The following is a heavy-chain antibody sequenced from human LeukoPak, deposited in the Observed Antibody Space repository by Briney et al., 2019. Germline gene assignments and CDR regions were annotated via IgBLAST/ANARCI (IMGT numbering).Heavy chain of an antibody. CDR3: AREKISGIAAAGIDY. V-gene: IGHV1-69*04. CDR2: IIPILGIA. Sequence: SVKVSCKASGYTFTSYAISWVRQAPGQGLEWMGRIIPILGIANYAQKFQGRVTMTRDTSTSTVYMELSSLRSEDTAVYYCAREKISGIAAAGIDYWGQGTLVTVSS. CDR1: GYTFTSYA. J-gene: IGHJ4*02. D-gene: IGHD6-13*01.